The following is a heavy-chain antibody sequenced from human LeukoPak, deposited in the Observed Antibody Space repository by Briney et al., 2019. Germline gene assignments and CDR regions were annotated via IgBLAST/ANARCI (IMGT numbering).Heavy chain of an antibody. Sequence: GRSLRLSCAASGFTFDDYAMHWVRQAPGKGLEWVSGISWNSGNIGYADSVKGRFTISRDNAKNSLYLQMNSLRAEDMALYHWQKDMYSGGLSPTLDYGGQGPWVTVPS. J-gene: IGHJ4*02. CDR2: ISWNSGNI. D-gene: IGHD6-19*01. V-gene: IGHV3-9*03. CDR1: GFTFDDYA. CDR3: QKDMYSGGLSPTLDY.